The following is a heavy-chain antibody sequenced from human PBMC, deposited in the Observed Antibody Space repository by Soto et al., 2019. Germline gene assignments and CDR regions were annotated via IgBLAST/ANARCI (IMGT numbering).Heavy chain of an antibody. V-gene: IGHV4-59*01. CDR3: ASAGYCSGGSRPQYYGMDV. J-gene: IGHJ6*02. Sequence: PSETLSLTCTVSGGSISSYYWSWIRQPPGKGLEWIGYIYYSGSTNYHPSLKSRVTISVETSKNLFFLKLSSGPAAEPAMYSWASAGYCSGGSRPQYYGMDVWGQGTTVTVSS. CDR1: GGSISSYY. CDR2: IYYSGST. D-gene: IGHD2-15*01.